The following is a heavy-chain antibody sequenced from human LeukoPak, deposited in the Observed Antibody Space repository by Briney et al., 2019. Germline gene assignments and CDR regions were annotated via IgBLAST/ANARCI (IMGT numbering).Heavy chain of an antibody. Sequence: ASVKVSCKASGYTLTSYGISWVRQAPGQGLEWMGWISAYNGNTNYAQKLQGRVTMTTDTSTSTAYMELRSLRSDDTAVYYCARDSYYYDSSGYSGYWGQGTLVTVSS. D-gene: IGHD3-22*01. CDR3: ARDSYYYDSSGYSGY. CDR2: ISAYNGNT. CDR1: GYTLTSYG. V-gene: IGHV1-18*01. J-gene: IGHJ4*02.